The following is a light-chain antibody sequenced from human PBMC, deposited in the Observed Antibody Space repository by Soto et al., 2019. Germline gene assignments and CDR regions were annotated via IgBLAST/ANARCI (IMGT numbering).Light chain of an antibody. CDR2: GAF. CDR1: QGISNY. Sequence: DIQMTQSPSSLSASVGDRVTITCRASQGISNYLAWYQQRPGQVPKLLIYGAFTLQSGVPSRFSGSGSGTDFTLTISSLQPEDVATYYCQKYNSAPSAFGQGPKLEIK. V-gene: IGKV1-27*01. CDR3: QKYNSAPSA. J-gene: IGKJ2*01.